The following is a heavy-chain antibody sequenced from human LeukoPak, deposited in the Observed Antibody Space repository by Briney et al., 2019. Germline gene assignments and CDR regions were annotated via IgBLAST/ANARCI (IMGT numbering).Heavy chain of an antibody. J-gene: IGHJ4*02. CDR3: ARRRGSSTGQFDC. V-gene: IGHV5-51*01. Sequence: GESLKISCKGSGYSFTSYWIGWVRQMPGKGLEWVGIIYPNGSDTRYSPSFQGQVTISADKSISTAYLQWGSLKASDTAMYYCARRRGSSTGQFDCWGQGTLVTV. CDR1: GYSFTSYW. CDR2: IYPNGSDT. D-gene: IGHD2-2*01.